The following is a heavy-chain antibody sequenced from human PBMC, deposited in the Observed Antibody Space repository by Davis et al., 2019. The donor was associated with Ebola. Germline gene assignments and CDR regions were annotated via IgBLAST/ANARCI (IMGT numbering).Heavy chain of an antibody. V-gene: IGHV3-11*01. CDR3: ARYTNPNNMASDIVVDAFDV. D-gene: IGHD5-12*01. Sequence: PGGSLRLSCAASGFVFSDYYMRWVRQAPKKGLDWVSPISSSGTYKHYADSVKGRFTISRDNAKNSLFLQMNSPRAEDTAVYYCARYTNPNNMASDIVVDAFDVWGLGTMVTVSS. J-gene: IGHJ3*01. CDR1: GFVFSDYY. CDR2: ISSSGTYK.